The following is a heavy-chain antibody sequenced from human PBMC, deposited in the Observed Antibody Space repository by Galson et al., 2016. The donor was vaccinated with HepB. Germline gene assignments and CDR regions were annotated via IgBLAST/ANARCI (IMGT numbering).Heavy chain of an antibody. CDR1: GFTFSSYS. J-gene: IGHJ3*02. CDR2: INQDASGK. CDR3: ARVWGVVTAKTADAFDI. D-gene: IGHD2-21*02. Sequence: SLRLSCAASGFTFSSYSMNWVRQAPGKGLEWVTSINQDASGKYYVDSVKGRFSISRDNAKNSLYLQMNSLRAEDTAVYYCARVWGVVTAKTADAFDIWGQGTMVTVSS. V-gene: IGHV3-7*01.